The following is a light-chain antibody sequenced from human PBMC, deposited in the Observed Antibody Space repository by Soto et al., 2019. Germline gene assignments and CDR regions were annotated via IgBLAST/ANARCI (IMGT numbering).Light chain of an antibody. CDR2: GAS. J-gene: IGKJ1*01. CDR1: QSVSSSY. CDR3: QQYDSSSWT. Sequence: EIVLTQSPGTLSLSPGERATLSCRASQSVSSSYLVWYQQKPGQAPRLLIYGASSRATGIPDRFSGSGSGTDFTLTISRLEPEDFAVYYCQQYDSSSWTFGQGTTVELK. V-gene: IGKV3-20*01.